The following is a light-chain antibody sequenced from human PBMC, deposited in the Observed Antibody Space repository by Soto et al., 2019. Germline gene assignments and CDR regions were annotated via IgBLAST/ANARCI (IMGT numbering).Light chain of an antibody. CDR2: KVS. V-gene: IGKV2-30*01. CDR3: MQGTHWPPIT. CDR1: QSLVYSDGNIY. J-gene: IGKJ5*01. Sequence: DVVLTQSPLSLPVTLGQPASISCRSTQSLVYSDGNIYLNWFQQRPGQSPRRLIYKVSTRDSWVPDRFSGSGSGTDFTLKISRVEAEDVGVYYCMQGTHWPPITFGQGTRLEIK.